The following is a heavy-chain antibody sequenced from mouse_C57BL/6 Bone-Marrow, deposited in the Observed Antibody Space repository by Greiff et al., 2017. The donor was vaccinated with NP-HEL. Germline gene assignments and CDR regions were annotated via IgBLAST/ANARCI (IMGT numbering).Heavy chain of an antibody. CDR1: GYSITSGYY. V-gene: IGHV3-6*01. D-gene: IGHD4-1*01. CDR2: ISYDGSN. Sequence: VQLKESGPGLVKPSQSLSLTCSVTGYSITSGYYWNWIRQFPGNKLEWMGYISYDGSNNYNPSLKNRISITRDTSKNQFFLKLNSVTTEDTATYYCASRTGPYWYFDVWGTGTTVTVSS. J-gene: IGHJ1*03. CDR3: ASRTGPYWYFDV.